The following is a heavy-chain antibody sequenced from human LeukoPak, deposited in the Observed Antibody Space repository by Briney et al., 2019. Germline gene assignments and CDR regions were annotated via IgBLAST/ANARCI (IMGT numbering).Heavy chain of an antibody. CDR1: GYTFTNYF. V-gene: IGHV1-46*01. J-gene: IGHJ4*02. CDR3: AKSRNSIGYCDY. Sequence: ASVKVSCKASGYTFTNYFIHWVRQAPGQGLEWMGIINPSGGSTSYTQKFQDRVTMTRDTSTSTVYMELSSLRFEDTAVYYCAKSRNSIGYCDYWGQGTLVTVSS. CDR2: INPSGGST. D-gene: IGHD3-22*01.